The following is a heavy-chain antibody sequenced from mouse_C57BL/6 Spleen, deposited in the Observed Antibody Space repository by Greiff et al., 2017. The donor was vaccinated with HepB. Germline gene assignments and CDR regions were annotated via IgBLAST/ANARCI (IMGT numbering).Heavy chain of an antibody. CDR3: ARPLYYYGSSPYAMDY. J-gene: IGHJ4*01. V-gene: IGHV1-22*01. D-gene: IGHD1-1*01. CDR2: INPNNGGT. CDR1: GYTFTDYN. Sequence: VQLQQSGPELVKPGASVKMSCKASGYTFTDYNMHWVKQSHGKSLEWIGYINPNNGGTSYNQKFKGKATLTVNKSSSTAYMELRSLTSEDSAVYYCARPLYYYGSSPYAMDYWGQGTSVTVSS.